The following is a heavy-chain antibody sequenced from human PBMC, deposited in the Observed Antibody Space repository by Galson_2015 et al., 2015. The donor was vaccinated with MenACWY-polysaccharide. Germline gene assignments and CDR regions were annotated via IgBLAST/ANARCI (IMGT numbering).Heavy chain of an antibody. Sequence: SETLSLTCTVSGVSISSYYWSWIRQPPGKGLEWIGYIYNSGNTNYNPSLKSRVTISVDTSKNQFSLKLSSATAADTAVYYCATTYYDSSDFFNWGRGTLVTVSS. CDR2: IYNSGNT. D-gene: IGHD3-22*01. J-gene: IGHJ4*02. CDR1: GVSISSYY. CDR3: ATTYYDSSDFFN. V-gene: IGHV4-59*01.